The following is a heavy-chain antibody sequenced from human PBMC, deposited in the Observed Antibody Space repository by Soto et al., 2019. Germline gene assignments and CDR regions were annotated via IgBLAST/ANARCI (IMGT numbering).Heavy chain of an antibody. CDR1: GSSITIDG. D-gene: IGHD3-22*01. Sequence: ASVKLYCKASGSSITIDGVSRVRQAPGQGLEWMGWISAYNGNTNYAQKLQGRVTMTTDTSTSTAYMELRSLRSDDTAVYYCAREYYYDSSGQGYYYYGMDVWGQGTTVTVSS. CDR2: ISAYNGNT. V-gene: IGHV1-18*04. CDR3: AREYYYDSSGQGYYYYGMDV. J-gene: IGHJ6*02.